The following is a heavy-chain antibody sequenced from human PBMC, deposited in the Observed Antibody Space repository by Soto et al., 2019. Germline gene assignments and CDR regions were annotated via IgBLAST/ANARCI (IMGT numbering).Heavy chain of an antibody. CDR2: IKSKTDGGTS. D-gene: IGHD1-26*01. J-gene: IGHJ3*02. V-gene: IGHV3-15*07. CDR3: TTERIVGATFLDAFDI. CDR1: GFTFSNAW. Sequence: PGGSLRLSCAASGFTFSNAWMNWVRQAPGKGLEWVGRIKSKTDGGTSDYAAPVKGRFTISRDDSKNTLYLQMNSLKTEDTAVYYCTTERIVGATFLDAFDIWGQGTMVTVSS.